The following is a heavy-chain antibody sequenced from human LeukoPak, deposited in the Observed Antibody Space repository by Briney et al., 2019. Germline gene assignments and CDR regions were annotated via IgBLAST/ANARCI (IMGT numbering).Heavy chain of an antibody. CDR3: ATRRIAVAAPFDY. CDR2: IYYSGST. CDR1: GGSISSGSYY. D-gene: IGHD6-19*01. J-gene: IGHJ4*02. Sequence: SETLSLTCTVSGGSISSGSYYWSWIRQPPGKGLEWIGYIYYSGSTNYNPSLKSRVTMSVDTSKNEFSLKLSSVTTADTAVYYCATRRIAVAAPFDYWGQGTLVTVSS. V-gene: IGHV4-61*01.